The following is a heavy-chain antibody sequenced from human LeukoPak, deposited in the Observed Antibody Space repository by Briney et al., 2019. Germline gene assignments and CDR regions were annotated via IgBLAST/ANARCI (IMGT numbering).Heavy chain of an antibody. Sequence: GGSLRLSCTVSGFTFSKYWMHWVRQAPGKGLVWVSRINPEETTINYADSVKGRFTISRDNAQSTLYLQMDSLRPEDSALYYCGRGGAGLADYWGSGTLVTVSS. CDR1: GFTFSKYW. CDR2: INPEETTI. J-gene: IGHJ4*02. CDR3: GRGGAGLADY. V-gene: IGHV3-74*01. D-gene: IGHD1-26*01.